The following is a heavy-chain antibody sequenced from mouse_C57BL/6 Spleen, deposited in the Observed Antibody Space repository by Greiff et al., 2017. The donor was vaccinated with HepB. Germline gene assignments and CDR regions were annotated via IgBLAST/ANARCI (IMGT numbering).Heavy chain of an antibody. CDR3: ARDGWDGGVFDY. V-gene: IGHV3-6*01. J-gene: IGHJ2*01. D-gene: IGHD4-1*01. CDR1: GYSITSGYY. Sequence: EVKVEESGPGLVKPSQSLSLTCSVTGYSITSGYYWNWIRQFPGNKLEWMGYISYDGSNNYNPSLKNRISITRDTSKNQFFLKLNSVTTEDTATYYCARDGWDGGVFDYWGQGTTLTVSS. CDR2: ISYDGSN.